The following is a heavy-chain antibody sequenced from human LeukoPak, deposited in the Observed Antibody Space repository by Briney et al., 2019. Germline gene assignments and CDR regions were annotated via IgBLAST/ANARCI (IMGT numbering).Heavy chain of an antibody. V-gene: IGHV4-34*01. D-gene: IGHD1-14*01. CDR1: GGSFSGYY. Sequence: SETLSLTCAVYGGSFSGYYWSWIRQPPGKGMEWIGEINHSGSTNYNPSLKSRVTISVDTSKNQFSLKLSSVTAADTAVYYCARGPIARLYGTLDYWGQGTLVTVSS. CDR2: INHSGST. CDR3: ARGPIARLYGTLDY. J-gene: IGHJ4*02.